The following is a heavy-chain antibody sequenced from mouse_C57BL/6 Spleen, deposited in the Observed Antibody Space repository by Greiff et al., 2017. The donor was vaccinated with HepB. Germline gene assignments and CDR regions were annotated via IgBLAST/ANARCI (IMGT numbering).Heavy chain of an antibody. CDR1: GYAFSSYW. D-gene: IGHD2-3*01. Sequence: SGAELVKPGASVKISCKASGYAFSSYWMNWVKQRPGKGLEWIGQIYPGDGDTNYNGKFKGKATLTADKSSSTAYMQLSSLTSEDSAVYFCARGRLLHYFDYWGQGTTLTVSS. V-gene: IGHV1-80*01. J-gene: IGHJ2*01. CDR2: IYPGDGDT. CDR3: ARGRLLHYFDY.